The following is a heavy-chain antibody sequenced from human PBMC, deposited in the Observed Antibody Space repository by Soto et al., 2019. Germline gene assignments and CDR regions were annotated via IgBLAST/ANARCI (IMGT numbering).Heavy chain of an antibody. Sequence: ASVKVSCKASGGTFSSYAISWVRQAPGQGLEWMGGIIPIFGTANYAQKFQGRVTITADESTSTAYMELSSLRSEDTAVYYCAWDSAGRASPIYYYDCMDGWGQGTPVTVSS. CDR3: AWDSAGRASPIYYYDCMDG. CDR2: IIPIFGTA. CDR1: GGTFSSYA. J-gene: IGHJ6*02. D-gene: IGHD3-10*01. V-gene: IGHV1-69*13.